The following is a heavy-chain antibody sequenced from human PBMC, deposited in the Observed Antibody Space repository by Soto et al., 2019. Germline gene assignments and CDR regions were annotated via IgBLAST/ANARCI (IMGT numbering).Heavy chain of an antibody. J-gene: IGHJ6*02. CDR2: IWYDGSNK. Sequence: GGSLRLSCAASGFTFSSYGMHWVRQAPGKGLEWVAVIWYDGSNKYYADSVKGRFTISRDNSKNTLYLQMNSLRAEDTAVYYCAREGYDFWSGYYYYYGMDVWGQGTTVTVSS. D-gene: IGHD3-3*01. CDR1: GFTFSSYG. CDR3: AREGYDFWSGYYYYYGMDV. V-gene: IGHV3-33*01.